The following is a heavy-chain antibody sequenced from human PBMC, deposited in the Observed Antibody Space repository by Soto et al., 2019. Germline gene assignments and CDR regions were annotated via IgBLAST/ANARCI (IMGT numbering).Heavy chain of an antibody. Sequence: PSETLSLTCTVSGGSISSYYWSWIRQPPGKGLEWIGYIYYSGSTNYNPSLKSRVTISVDTSKNQFSLKLSSVTAADTAVYYCARVAPYSSKWRYYYGMDVWGQGTTVTVSS. CDR2: IYYSGST. CDR1: GGSISSYY. CDR3: ARVAPYSSKWRYYYGMDV. D-gene: IGHD6-13*01. V-gene: IGHV4-59*01. J-gene: IGHJ6*02.